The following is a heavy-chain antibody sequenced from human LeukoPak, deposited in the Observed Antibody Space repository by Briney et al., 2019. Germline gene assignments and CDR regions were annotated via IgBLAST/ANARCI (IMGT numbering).Heavy chain of an antibody. Sequence: SGTLSLTCTASGGSISNYYWSWIRQPPGKGLEWIGFLFYSGSNNYNPSLKSRVTILADTSKNQFSLRLNSVTAGDTAVYFCARGVPQWPARVDYWGDRTLGTVSS. J-gene: IGHJ4*01. CDR2: LFYSGSN. CDR3: ARGVPQWPARVDY. D-gene: IGHD6-19*01. CDR1: GGSISNYY. V-gene: IGHV4-59*12.